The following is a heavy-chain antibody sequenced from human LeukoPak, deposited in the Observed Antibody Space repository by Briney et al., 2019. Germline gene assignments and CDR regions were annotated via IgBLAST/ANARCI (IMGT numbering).Heavy chain of an antibody. Sequence: SETLSLTCTVSGGSISSSSYYWGWIRQPPGKGLEWIGSIYYSGSTYYNPSLKSRVTMSVDTSKNQFSLKLSSVTAADTAVYYCARDTSTMVTLPGLDYWGQGTLVSVSS. CDR2: IYYSGST. V-gene: IGHV4-39*01. CDR3: ARDTSTMVTLPGLDY. J-gene: IGHJ4*02. CDR1: GGSISSSSYY. D-gene: IGHD4-17*01.